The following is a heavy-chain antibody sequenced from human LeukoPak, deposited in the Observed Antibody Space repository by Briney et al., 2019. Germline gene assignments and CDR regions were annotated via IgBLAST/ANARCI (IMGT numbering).Heavy chain of an antibody. V-gene: IGHV3-53*01. J-gene: IGHJ4*02. D-gene: IGHD6-6*01. CDR3: ANEYSSSSSDY. CDR2: IYSGGST. Sequence: GGSLRLSCAASGFTVSSNYMSWVRQAPGKGLEWVSVIYSGGSTYYADSVKGRFTISRDNSKNTLYLQMNSLRAEDTAVYYCANEYSSSSSDYWGQGTLVTVSS. CDR1: GFTVSSNY.